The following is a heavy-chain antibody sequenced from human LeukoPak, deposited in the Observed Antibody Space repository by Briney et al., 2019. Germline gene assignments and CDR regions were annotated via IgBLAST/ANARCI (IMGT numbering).Heavy chain of an antibody. V-gene: IGHV4-39*01. CDR1: GGSVSTSTSF. D-gene: IGHD6-19*01. Sequence: SETLSLTCIVSGGSVSTSTSFWGWIRQPPGKGLEWIGSAFYTGGTYYNPSLKSRVTISVDTSKNQFSLKLSSVTAADTAVYYCARQKRQWLVYFDYWGQGTLVTVSS. CDR3: ARQKRQWLVYFDY. CDR2: AFYTGGT. J-gene: IGHJ4*02.